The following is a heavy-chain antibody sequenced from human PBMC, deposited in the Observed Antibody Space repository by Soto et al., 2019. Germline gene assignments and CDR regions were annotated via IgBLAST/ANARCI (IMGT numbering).Heavy chain of an antibody. D-gene: IGHD2-2*01. CDR2: IRNNGSNK. CDR3: AKYGDIVVVPAAIPFNYGMDV. Sequence: GGSLRLSCAASGFTFSSYSMNWVRQAPGKGLEWVSYIRNNGSNKYYADSVKGRFTISRDNSKNTLYLQMNSLRAEDTAVYYCAKYGDIVVVPAAIPFNYGMDVWGQGTTVTVSS. V-gene: IGHV3-48*01. CDR1: GFTFSSYS. J-gene: IGHJ6*02.